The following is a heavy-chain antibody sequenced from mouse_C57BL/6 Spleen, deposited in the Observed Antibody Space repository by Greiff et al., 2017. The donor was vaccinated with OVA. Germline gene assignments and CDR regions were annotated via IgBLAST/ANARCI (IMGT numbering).Heavy chain of an antibody. CDR2: INPSTGGT. V-gene: IGHV1-42*01. CDR3: ATYGSSSLFDY. J-gene: IGHJ2*01. D-gene: IGHD1-1*01. CDR1: GYSFTGYY. Sequence: VQLKQSGPELVKPGASVKISCKASGYSFTGYYMNWVKQSPEKSLEWIGEINPSTGGTTYNQKFKAKATLTVDKSSSTAYMQLKSLTSEDSAVYYCATYGSSSLFDYWGQGTTLTVSS.